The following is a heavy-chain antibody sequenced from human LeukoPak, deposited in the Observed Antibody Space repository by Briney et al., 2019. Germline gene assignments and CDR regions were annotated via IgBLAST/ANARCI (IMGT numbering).Heavy chain of an antibody. V-gene: IGHV3-9*01. CDR2: ISWNSGSI. D-gene: IGHD6-13*01. J-gene: IGHJ4*02. CDR3: AKTIAAAGTIYFDY. Sequence: GGSLRLSRAASGFTFDDYAMHWVRQAPGKGLEWVSGISWNSGSIGYADSVKGRFTISRDNAKNSLYLQMNSLRAEDTALYYCAKTIAAAGTIYFDYWGQGTLVTVSS. CDR1: GFTFDDYA.